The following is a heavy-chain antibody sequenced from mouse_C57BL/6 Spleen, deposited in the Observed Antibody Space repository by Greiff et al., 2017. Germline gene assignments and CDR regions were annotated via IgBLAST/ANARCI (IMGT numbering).Heavy chain of an antibody. Sequence: EVQLQQSGPELVKPGASVKMSCKASGYTFTDYNMHWVKQSHGKSLEWIGYINPNNGGTSYNQKFKGKATLTVNKSSSTAYMELRSLTSEDSAVYYFARGGYDSFYYFGYWGQGTTLTVSS. D-gene: IGHD2-3*01. CDR1: GYTFTDYN. CDR2: INPNNGGT. V-gene: IGHV1-22*01. J-gene: IGHJ2*01. CDR3: ARGGYDSFYYFGY.